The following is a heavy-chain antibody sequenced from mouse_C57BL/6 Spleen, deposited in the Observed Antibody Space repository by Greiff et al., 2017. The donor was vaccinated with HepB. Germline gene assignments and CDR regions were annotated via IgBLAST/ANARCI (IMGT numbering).Heavy chain of an antibody. V-gene: IGHV5-4*01. J-gene: IGHJ2*01. CDR2: ISDGGSYT. CDR1: GFTFSSYA. CDR3: ARDRGYYGSREYYFDY. Sequence: EVKLMESGGGLVKPGGSLKLSCAASGFTFSSYAMSWVRQTPEKRLEWVATISDGGSYTYYPDNVKGRFTISRDNAKNNLYLQMSHLKSEDTAMYYCARDRGYYGSREYYFDYWGQGTTLTVSS. D-gene: IGHD1-1*01.